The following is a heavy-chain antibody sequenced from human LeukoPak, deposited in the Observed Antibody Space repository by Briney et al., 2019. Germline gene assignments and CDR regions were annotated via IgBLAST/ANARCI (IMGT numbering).Heavy chain of an antibody. CDR2: IYNSGYT. J-gene: IGHJ5*02. Sequence: SETLSLTCSVSGGSISSYYWSWIRQPPGKGLEWIGYIYNSGYTDYNPSLKSRVTISVDTSKNQFSLKLSSVTAADTAVYYCGRVSCRTTSCPGWFDPWGQGTLVTVSS. CDR1: GGSISSYY. CDR3: GRVSCRTTSCPGWFDP. D-gene: IGHD2-2*01. V-gene: IGHV4-59*01.